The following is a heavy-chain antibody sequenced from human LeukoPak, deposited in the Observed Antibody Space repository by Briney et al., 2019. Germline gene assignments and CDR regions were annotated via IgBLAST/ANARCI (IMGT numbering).Heavy chain of an antibody. D-gene: IGHD1-26*01. Sequence: ASVKVSCKTSGYRFTSYGISWARQAPGQGLEWMGWVSTYSDKKDYAQKFQGRVIMTTDTSTTTAYMELGSLRSDDTAVYYCARHSGSYAFDYWGQGTLVTVSS. CDR2: VSTYSDKK. V-gene: IGHV1-18*01. J-gene: IGHJ4*02. CDR3: ARHSGSYAFDY. CDR1: GYRFTSYG.